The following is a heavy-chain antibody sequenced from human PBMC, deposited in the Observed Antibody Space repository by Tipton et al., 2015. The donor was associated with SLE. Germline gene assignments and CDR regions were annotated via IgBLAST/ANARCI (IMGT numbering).Heavy chain of an antibody. D-gene: IGHD6-19*01. Sequence: TLSLTCTVSGGSISSGGYYWSWIRRPPGKGLEWIGEINHSGSTNYNPSLKSRVTISVDTSKNQFSLKLSSVTAADTAVYYCASRTGIAVDYWGQGTLVTVSS. CDR3: ASRTGIAVDY. J-gene: IGHJ4*02. CDR1: GGSISSGGYY. V-gene: IGHV4-39*07. CDR2: INHSGST.